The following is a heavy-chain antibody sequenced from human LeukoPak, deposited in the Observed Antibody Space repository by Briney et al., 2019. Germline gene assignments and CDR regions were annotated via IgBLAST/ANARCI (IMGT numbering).Heavy chain of an antibody. J-gene: IGHJ3*02. CDR1: GGSISTYY. CDR3: AREDAQEGTNAFDI. Sequence: SETLSLTCTVSGGSISTYYWSWIRQPPGKGLEWIGYFYYSGSTYYNPSLKSRATISVDTSKNQFSLKLSSVTAADTAVYYCAREDAQEGTNAFDIWGQGTMVTVSS. D-gene: IGHD2-2*01. V-gene: IGHV4-59*01. CDR2: FYYSGST.